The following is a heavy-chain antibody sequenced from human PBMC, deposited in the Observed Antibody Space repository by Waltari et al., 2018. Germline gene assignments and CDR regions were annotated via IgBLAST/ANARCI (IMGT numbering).Heavy chain of an antibody. CDR3: ARDRGGMDV. Sequence: QVQLVESGGGVVQPGRSLGLSWAASGFPFSSYGMHWVRQAPGKGLEWVAVIWYDGSNKYYADSVKGRFTISRDNSKNTLYLQMNSLRAEDTAVYYCARDRGGMDVWGQGTTVTVSS. CDR1: GFPFSSYG. CDR2: IWYDGSNK. J-gene: IGHJ6*02. V-gene: IGHV3-33*01. D-gene: IGHD3-10*01.